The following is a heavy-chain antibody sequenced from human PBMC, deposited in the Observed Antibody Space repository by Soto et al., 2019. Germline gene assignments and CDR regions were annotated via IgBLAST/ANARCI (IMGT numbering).Heavy chain of an antibody. Sequence: LRLSCAASGFTFSSYSMNWVRQAPGKGLEWVSSISSSSSYIYYADSVKGRFTISRDNAKNSLYLQMNSLRAEDTAVYYCARGDCSGGSCYPIYYYYYMDVWGKGTTVTVSS. V-gene: IGHV3-21*01. D-gene: IGHD2-15*01. J-gene: IGHJ6*03. CDR1: GFTFSSYS. CDR3: ARGDCSGGSCYPIYYYYYMDV. CDR2: ISSSSSYI.